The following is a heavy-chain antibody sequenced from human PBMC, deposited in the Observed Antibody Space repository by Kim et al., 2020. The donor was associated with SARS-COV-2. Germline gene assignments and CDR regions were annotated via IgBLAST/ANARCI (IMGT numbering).Heavy chain of an antibody. CDR1: GDSVSSDSAA. CDR3: AREPRDCIRTSCHFDY. V-gene: IGHV6-1*01. D-gene: IGHD2-2*01. Sequence: SHTLSLTCVISGDSVSSDSAAWNWIRQSPSRGLEWLGRTYYRSKWYNDYGVSVKSRVTVNPDTSKNQFSLQLNSVTPEDTAVYYCAREPRDCIRTSCHFDYWGQGILVTVSS. CDR2: TYYRSKWYN. J-gene: IGHJ4*02.